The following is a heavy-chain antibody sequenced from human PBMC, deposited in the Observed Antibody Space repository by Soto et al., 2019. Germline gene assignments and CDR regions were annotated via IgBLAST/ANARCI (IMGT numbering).Heavy chain of an antibody. CDR2: IYYSGST. CDR1: GGSIIRRDYY. Sequence: SETLSLTCTFSGGSIIRRDYYWSWIRQPPGKGLEWIGYIYYSGSTYYNPSLKSRVTISVDTSKNQFSLKLSSVTAADRAVYYCASDPTYYDDSSGYTYWGQGTLVTVSS. CDR3: ASDPTYYDDSSGYTY. J-gene: IGHJ4*02. D-gene: IGHD3-22*01. V-gene: IGHV4-30-4*01.